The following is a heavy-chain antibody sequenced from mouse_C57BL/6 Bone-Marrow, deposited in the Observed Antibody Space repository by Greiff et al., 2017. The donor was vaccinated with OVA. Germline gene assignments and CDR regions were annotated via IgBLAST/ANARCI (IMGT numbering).Heavy chain of an antibody. CDR2: ISSGSSTI. D-gene: IGHD2-4*01. V-gene: IGHV5-17*01. CDR3: AREFDYDVDAMDY. J-gene: IGHJ4*01. CDR1: GFTFSDYG. Sequence: EVQLQESGGGLVKPGGSLKLSCAASGFTFSDYGMHWVRQAPEKGLEWVAYISSGSSTIYYADTVKGRFTISRDNAKNTLFLQMTSLRSEDTAMYYCAREFDYDVDAMDYWGQGTSVTVSS.